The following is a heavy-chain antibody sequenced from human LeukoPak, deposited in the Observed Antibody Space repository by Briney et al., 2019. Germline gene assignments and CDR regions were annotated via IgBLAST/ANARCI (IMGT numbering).Heavy chain of an antibody. D-gene: IGHD1-1*01. CDR1: GFTFSGFG. J-gene: IGHJ4*02. Sequence: GGSLRLSCEASGFTFSGFGMNWVRQAPGRGLEWVSSISNSSSYIYYADAVKGRFTISKDNAKNSLYLQMNSLRGEDTALYYCAKRRGGGRYFDDWGQGTLVTVSS. CDR2: ISNSSSYI. V-gene: IGHV3-21*04. CDR3: AKRRGGGRYFDD.